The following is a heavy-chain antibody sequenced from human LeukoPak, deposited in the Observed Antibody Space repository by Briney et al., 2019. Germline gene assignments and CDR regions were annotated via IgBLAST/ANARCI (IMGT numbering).Heavy chain of an antibody. D-gene: IGHD1-26*01. J-gene: IGHJ6*03. CDR3: ARDPYSGNYGNYYYYYMDV. V-gene: IGHV3-21*06. CDR1: GFTFSTYN. CDR2: FTSSSSYI. Sequence: GGSLRLSCAASGFTFSTYNMNWVRHAPGKGLEWISSFTSSSSYIYYADSVKGRFTISRDNAKNSLYLQMSSLSPDDTAVYFCARDPYSGNYGNYYYYYMDVWGKGTTVTISS.